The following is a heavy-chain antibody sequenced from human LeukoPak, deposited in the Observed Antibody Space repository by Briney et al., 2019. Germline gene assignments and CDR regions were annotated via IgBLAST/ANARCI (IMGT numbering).Heavy chain of an antibody. J-gene: IGHJ4*02. V-gene: IGHV3-7*04. CDR1: GFTFSNYW. CDR2: IKEDGSEK. Sequence: GGSLRLSCAASGFTFSNYWMKWVRQAPGKGLEWVANIKEDGSEKYYVDSVKGRFTISRDNAKNSLYLQMDSLRAEDTAVYYCARDSQHLNFDHWGQGTLVTVSS. CDR3: ARDSQHLNFDH. D-gene: IGHD3-3*02.